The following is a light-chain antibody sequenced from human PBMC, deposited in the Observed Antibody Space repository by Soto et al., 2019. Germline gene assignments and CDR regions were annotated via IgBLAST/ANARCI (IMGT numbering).Light chain of an antibody. J-gene: IGKJ1*01. CDR1: QSVSSSY. CDR2: GAS. V-gene: IGKV3-20*01. Sequence: EIVLTQSPGTLSLSPGERATLSCRASQSVSSSYLAWYQQKPGQAPRLLIYGASSRATGIPDRFSGSGSGTDFTLTISRLEPGDFAVYYCQQYGSSLWTFGKGTKV. CDR3: QQYGSSLWT.